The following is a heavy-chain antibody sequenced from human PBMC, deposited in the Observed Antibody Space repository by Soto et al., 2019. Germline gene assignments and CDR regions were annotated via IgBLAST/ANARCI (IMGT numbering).Heavy chain of an antibody. V-gene: IGHV1-69*13. CDR3: ARDGVRPYCSGGSCYSSYYYYGMDV. CDR2: IIPIFGTA. CDR1: GGTFSSYA. Sequence: SVKVSCKASGGTFSSYAISWVRQAPGQGLEWMGGIIPIFGTASYAQKFQGRVTITADESTSTAYMELSSLRSEDTAVYYCARDGVRPYCSGGSCYSSYYYYGMDVWGKGTTVTVSS. J-gene: IGHJ6*04. D-gene: IGHD2-15*01.